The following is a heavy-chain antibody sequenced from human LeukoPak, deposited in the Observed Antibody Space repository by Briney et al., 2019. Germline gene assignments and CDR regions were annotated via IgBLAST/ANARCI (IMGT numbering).Heavy chain of an antibody. V-gene: IGHV5-51*01. Sequence: GESLKISCVASGYSFTSYWIGWVRQMPGKGLEWMGIIYPGDSDSRYSPSFQGQVTFSADKSISTAYLHWSSLKGSDTAIYYCATGYGSGRGAFDIWGQGTKVTVSS. CDR2: IYPGDSDS. D-gene: IGHD6-19*01. CDR3: ATGYGSGRGAFDI. CDR1: GYSFTSYW. J-gene: IGHJ3*02.